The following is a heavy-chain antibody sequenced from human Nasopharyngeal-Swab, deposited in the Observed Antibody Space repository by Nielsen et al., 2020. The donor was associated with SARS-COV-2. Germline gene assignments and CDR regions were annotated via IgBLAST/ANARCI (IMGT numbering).Heavy chain of an antibody. D-gene: IGHD3-10*01. CDR3: TGGVTMVRH. CDR2: IRSKANSYAI. V-gene: IGHV3-73*01. Sequence: GESLKISCAASGFTFSGSAMHWVRQASGKGLEWVGRIRSKANSYAIAYAASVKGRFTISRDDSKNTAYLQMNSLKTEDTAVYYCTGGVTMVRHWGQGTLVTVPQ. CDR1: GFTFSGSA. J-gene: IGHJ4*02.